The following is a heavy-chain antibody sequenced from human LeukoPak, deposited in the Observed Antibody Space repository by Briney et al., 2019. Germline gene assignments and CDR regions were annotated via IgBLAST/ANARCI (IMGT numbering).Heavy chain of an antibody. V-gene: IGHV3-48*04. CDR2: ISSSGSTM. Sequence: GSLRLPRAASGFTFSIYSMNWVSEAPGRGLEWVSYISSSGSTMYYADSVKGRFSISRDNPKNSLYLQMNSLRAEDTAVYYCARDTSTRGLFDYWGQGTLVTVSS. D-gene: IGHD3-10*01. CDR3: ARDTSTRGLFDY. J-gene: IGHJ4*02. CDR1: GFTFSIYS.